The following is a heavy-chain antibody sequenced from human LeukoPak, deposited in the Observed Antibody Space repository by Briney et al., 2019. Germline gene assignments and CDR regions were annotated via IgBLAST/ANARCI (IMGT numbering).Heavy chain of an antibody. CDR3: ARRPGSSGSFPKGLDWFDP. Sequence: SETLSLACAVYGGSFSGYYWSWIRQPPGKGLEWIGEINHSGSTNYNPSLKSRVTISVDTSKNQFSLKLSSVTAADTAVYYCARRPGSSGSFPKGLDWFDPWGQGTLVTVSS. J-gene: IGHJ5*02. D-gene: IGHD1-26*01. CDR2: INHSGST. V-gene: IGHV4-34*01. CDR1: GGSFSGYY.